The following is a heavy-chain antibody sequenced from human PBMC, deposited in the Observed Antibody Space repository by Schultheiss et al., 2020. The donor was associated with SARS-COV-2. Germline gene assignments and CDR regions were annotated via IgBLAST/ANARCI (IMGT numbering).Heavy chain of an antibody. V-gene: IGHV4-30-2*01. J-gene: IGHJ6*03. Sequence: SETLSLTCAVSGGSISSGGYSWSWIRQPPGKGLEWIGYIYHSGSTNYNPSLKSRVTISVDTSKNQFSLKLSSVTAADTAVYYCARVSYYMDVWGKGTTVTVSS. CDR3: ARVSYYMDV. CDR2: IYHSGST. CDR1: GGSISSGGYS.